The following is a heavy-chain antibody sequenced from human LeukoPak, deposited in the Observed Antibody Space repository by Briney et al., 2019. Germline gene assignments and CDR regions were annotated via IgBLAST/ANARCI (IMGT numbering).Heavy chain of an antibody. Sequence: GASVIVSCKASGYTFTTYEIHWVRRATGQGLEWMGWMNPNSGNTGYAQKFHGRVIITRNPSINTAYMELSSLRSDDTAVYYCARGASRSFDYWGQGTLVTVSS. J-gene: IGHJ4*02. CDR1: GYTFTTYE. CDR3: ARGASRSFDY. V-gene: IGHV1-8*01. CDR2: MNPNSGNT.